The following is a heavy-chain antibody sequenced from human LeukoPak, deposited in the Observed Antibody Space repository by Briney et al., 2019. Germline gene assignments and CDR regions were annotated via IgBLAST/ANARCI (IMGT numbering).Heavy chain of an antibody. Sequence: GGSLRLSCAASGFTFSTYTMAWVRQAPGGGLGWVSGISDNGDRTYYADSVKGRFAISRDDSKSTLYLQMNSLRGEDTAVYYCAKDFGRNLGGPGYWGRGTLVIVSS. CDR1: GFTFSTYT. CDR2: ISDNGDRT. V-gene: IGHV3-23*01. D-gene: IGHD1-14*01. CDR3: AKDFGRNLGGPGY. J-gene: IGHJ4*02.